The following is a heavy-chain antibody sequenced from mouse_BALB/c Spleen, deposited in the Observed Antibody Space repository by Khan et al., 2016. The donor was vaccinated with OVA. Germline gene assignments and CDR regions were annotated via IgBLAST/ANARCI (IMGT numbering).Heavy chain of an antibody. V-gene: IGHV5-17*02. CDR1: GFTFNSYG. Sequence: EVELVESGGGLVQPGGSRKLSCAASGFTFNSYGMHWIRQAPEKGLEWVAYISGENNTIHYADTVKGRFTISRDNPKNTLFLQMTSLMSEDTAMYYCATSYFYGYYFDYWGPGTTLTVS. CDR2: ISGENNTI. J-gene: IGHJ2*01. CDR3: ATSYFYGYYFDY. D-gene: IGHD1-1*01.